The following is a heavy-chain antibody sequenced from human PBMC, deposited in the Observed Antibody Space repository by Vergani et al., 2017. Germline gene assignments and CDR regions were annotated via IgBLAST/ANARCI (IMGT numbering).Heavy chain of an antibody. Sequence: EVQLVESGGGLVDHGGSLRLSCAASGFTFSKAWMSWVRQAPGKGLEWVGRSKSKSDGGTTDYAAAVRGRFIVSRDDAKNALYLQMTSLKIEDTAVYYCTTDAPFYDYSSGLWGWFQPWGQGTLVTVSS. CDR1: GFTFSKAW. V-gene: IGHV3-15*01. CDR2: SKSKSDGGTT. J-gene: IGHJ5*02. CDR3: TTDAPFYDYSSGLWGWFQP. D-gene: IGHD3-3*01.